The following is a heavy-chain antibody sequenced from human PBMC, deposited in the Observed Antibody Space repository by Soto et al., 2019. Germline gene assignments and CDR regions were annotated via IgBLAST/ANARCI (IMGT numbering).Heavy chain of an antibody. D-gene: IGHD6-25*01. CDR3: AKESEQRRYFDY. J-gene: IGHJ4*02. V-gene: IGHV3-23*01. Sequence: EVQLLESGGGLVQPGGSLRLSCAASGFTFSSYAMSWVRQAPGKGLEWVSAISGSGGSTYYADSVKGRFTISRDNSKNTLYLQMNSLGVEDTAVYFCAKESEQRRYFDYWGQGTLVTVSS. CDR1: GFTFSSYA. CDR2: ISGSGGST.